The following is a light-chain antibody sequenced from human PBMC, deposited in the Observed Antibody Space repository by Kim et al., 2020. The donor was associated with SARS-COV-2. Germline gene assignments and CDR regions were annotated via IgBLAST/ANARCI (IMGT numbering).Light chain of an antibody. CDR3: LQHNGYPRT. Sequence: DTQMTQSPSSLSASVGDRVTITCRASQGIGSNLGWYQQKPGKAPKCLISAASNLQSGVPSRFSGSGSGTEFTLTISSLQPEDFATYFCLQHNGYPRTFGQGTKLEI. V-gene: IGKV1-17*01. J-gene: IGKJ1*01. CDR2: AAS. CDR1: QGIGSN.